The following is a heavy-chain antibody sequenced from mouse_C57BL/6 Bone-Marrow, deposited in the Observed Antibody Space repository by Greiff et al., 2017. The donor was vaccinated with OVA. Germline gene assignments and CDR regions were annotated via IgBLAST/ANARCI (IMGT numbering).Heavy chain of an antibody. CDR1: GFNIKDDY. Sequence: EVHLVESGAELVRPGASVKLSCTASGFNIKDDYMHWVKQRPEQGLEWIGWIDPENGDTEYASKFQGKATITADTSSNTAYLQLSSLTSEDTAVYYCTSLYWYFDVWGTGTTVTVSS. CDR2: IDPENGDT. J-gene: IGHJ1*03. D-gene: IGHD1-1*01. V-gene: IGHV14-4*01. CDR3: TSLYWYFDV.